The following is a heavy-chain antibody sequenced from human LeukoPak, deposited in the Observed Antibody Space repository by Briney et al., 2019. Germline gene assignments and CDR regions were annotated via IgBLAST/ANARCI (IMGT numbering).Heavy chain of an antibody. CDR2: IIPIFGTA. D-gene: IGHD3-10*01. J-gene: IGHJ4*02. CDR1: GGTFSSYA. V-gene: IGHV1-69*05. Sequence: SVKVSCKASGGTFSSYAISWVRQAPGQGLEWMGRIIPIFGTANYAQKFQGRVTITTDESTSTAYMELSSLKSEDTAVYYCARASDYYGSGTYPYWGQGTLVTVSS. CDR3: ARASDYYGSGTYPY.